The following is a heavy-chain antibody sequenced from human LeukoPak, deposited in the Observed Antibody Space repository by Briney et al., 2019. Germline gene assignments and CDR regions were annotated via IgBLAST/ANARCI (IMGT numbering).Heavy chain of an antibody. J-gene: IGHJ4*02. Sequence: ASVKVSCKASGYTFTSYGISWVRQAPGQGLEWMGWISAYNGNTNYAQKLQGRVTMTTDTSTSTAYMELRSLRSDDTAVYYCARELPGIAAAGTDYWGQGTLVTVSS. V-gene: IGHV1-18*01. CDR3: ARELPGIAAAGTDY. CDR2: ISAYNGNT. CDR1: GYTFTSYG. D-gene: IGHD6-13*01.